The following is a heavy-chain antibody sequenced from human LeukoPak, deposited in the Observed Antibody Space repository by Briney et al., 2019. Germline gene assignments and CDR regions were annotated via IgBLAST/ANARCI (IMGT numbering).Heavy chain of an antibody. CDR1: GYTLTELS. V-gene: IGHV1-24*01. D-gene: IGHD6-19*01. J-gene: IGHJ3*02. CDR2: FDPEDGET. Sequence: ASVKVSCKVSGYTLTELSMHWVRQAPGKGLEWLGGFDPEDGETIYAQKFQGRVTMTEDTSTDTAYMELSSLRSEDTAVYYCATSAHSGWYAFDIWGQGTMVTVSS. CDR3: ATSAHSGWYAFDI.